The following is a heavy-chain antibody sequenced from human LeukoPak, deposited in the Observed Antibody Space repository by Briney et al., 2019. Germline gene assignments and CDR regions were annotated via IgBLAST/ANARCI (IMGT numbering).Heavy chain of an antibody. J-gene: IGHJ3*02. V-gene: IGHV1-2*02. D-gene: IGHD4-11*01. Sequence: GASVKVSCKASGYTFTGYYMHWVRQAPGQRLEWMGWINPNSGGTNYAQKFQGRVTMTRDTSISTAYMELSRLRSDDTAVYYCARDRRESSKPNDAFDIWGQGTMVTVSS. CDR2: INPNSGGT. CDR1: GYTFTGYY. CDR3: ARDRRESSKPNDAFDI.